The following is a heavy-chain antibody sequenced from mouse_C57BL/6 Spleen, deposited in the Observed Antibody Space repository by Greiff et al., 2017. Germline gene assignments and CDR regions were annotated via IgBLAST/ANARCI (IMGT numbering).Heavy chain of an antibody. J-gene: IGHJ3*01. CDR1: GFTFSSYA. V-gene: IGHV5-4*03. Sequence: EVMLVESGGGLVKPGGSLKLSCAASGFTFSSYAMSWVRQTPEKRLEWVATISDGGSYTYYPDNVKGRFTFSRDNAKNNLYLQMSHLKSEDTAMYYCARKEAWFAYWGQGTLVTVSA. CDR2: ISDGGSYT. CDR3: ARKEAWFAY.